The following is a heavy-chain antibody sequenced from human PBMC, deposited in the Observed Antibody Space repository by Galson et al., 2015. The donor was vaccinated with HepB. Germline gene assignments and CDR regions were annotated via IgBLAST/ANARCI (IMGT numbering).Heavy chain of an antibody. V-gene: IGHV1-18*01. CDR3: ARGALVGVVSGSQNNWFDP. Sequence: SVKVSCKASGYTFSTYSITWVRQAPGQGLEWMGWISPYNDDTMYARKFQGRVTMTTDIFTCTAYMELRSLRSDDTAIYYCARGALVGVVSGSQNNWFDPWGQGTLVTVSS. CDR1: GYTFSTYS. D-gene: IGHD2-15*01. CDR2: ISPYNDDT. J-gene: IGHJ5*02.